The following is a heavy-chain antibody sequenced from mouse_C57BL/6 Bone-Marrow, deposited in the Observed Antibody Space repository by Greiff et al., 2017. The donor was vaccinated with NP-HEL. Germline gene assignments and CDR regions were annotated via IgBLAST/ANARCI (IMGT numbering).Heavy chain of an antibody. CDR1: GFSLTSYG. CDR2: IWSGGST. V-gene: IGHV2-2*01. J-gene: IGHJ2*01. D-gene: IGHD1-1*01. CDR3: ARTGPITTRYYFDY. Sequence: VQLQESGPGLVQPSQSLSITCTVSGFSLTSYGVHWVRQSPGKGLEWLGVIWSGGSTDYNAAFISRLSISKDNSKSQVFFKMNSLQADDTAIYYCARTGPITTRYYFDYWGQGTTLTVSS.